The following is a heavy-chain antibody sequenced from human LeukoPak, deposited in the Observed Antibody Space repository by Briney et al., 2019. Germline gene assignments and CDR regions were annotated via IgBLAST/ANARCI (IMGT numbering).Heavy chain of an antibody. CDR2: ISYDGSNK. Sequence: PGGSLRPSCAASGFTFSSYGMHWVRQAPGKGLEWVAVISYDGSNKYYADSVKGRFTISRDNSKNTLYLQMNSPRAEDTAVYYCAKDLIDIVVVPAAMAGIAVASAFDYWGQGTLVTVSS. CDR3: AKDLIDIVVVPAAMAGIAVASAFDY. V-gene: IGHV3-30*18. J-gene: IGHJ4*02. CDR1: GFTFSSYG. D-gene: IGHD2-2*01.